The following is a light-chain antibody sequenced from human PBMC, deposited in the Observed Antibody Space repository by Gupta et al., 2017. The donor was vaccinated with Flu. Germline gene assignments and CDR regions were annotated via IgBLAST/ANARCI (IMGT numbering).Light chain of an antibody. Sequence: SYELTQPPSVSVSPGQTANIACSGDKLGNKYVCWYRQKPGQSPILVLYKDAKRPSGIPERFSGSNSGNTATLTISGTQAMDEADYYCHTWDNSVGVFGGGTKLTVL. CDR1: KLGNKY. CDR2: KDA. V-gene: IGLV3-1*01. J-gene: IGLJ3*02. CDR3: HTWDNSVGV.